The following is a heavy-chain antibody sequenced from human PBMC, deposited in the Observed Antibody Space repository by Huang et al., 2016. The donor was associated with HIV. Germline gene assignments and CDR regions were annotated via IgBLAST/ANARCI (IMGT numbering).Heavy chain of an antibody. J-gene: IGHJ4*02. CDR1: GGSRSSGNYY. Sequence: QVRLRESGPGLVKPSQTLSLTCTVSGGSRSSGNYYWTWIRQPAGKGLEWIGHIYPRGLTNYRPSRKSRVSISLDTSKNQFSLRLRSVPAEDTAVYYCAGSYAGTIWDSERDYFDYWGQGILVTVSS. CDR3: AGSYAGTIWDSERDYFDY. D-gene: IGHD3-16*01. CDR2: IYPRGLT. V-gene: IGHV4-61*09.